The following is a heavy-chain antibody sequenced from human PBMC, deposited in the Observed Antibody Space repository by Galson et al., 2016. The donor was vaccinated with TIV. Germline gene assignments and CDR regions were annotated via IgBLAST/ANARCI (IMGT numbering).Heavy chain of an antibody. V-gene: IGHV3-11*06. J-gene: IGHJ3*02. Sequence: SLRLSCAASGFTFSDYYMNWVRQPPGKGLEWISYISSGRSSSPIYVDSVKGRFTISRDNAKNSLYLQMSKLRAEDTAVYYCAAGRWSRGALDIWGRGTMVTVSS. CDR3: AAGRWSRGALDI. CDR1: GFTFSDYY. CDR2: ISSGRSSSP. D-gene: IGHD1-26*01.